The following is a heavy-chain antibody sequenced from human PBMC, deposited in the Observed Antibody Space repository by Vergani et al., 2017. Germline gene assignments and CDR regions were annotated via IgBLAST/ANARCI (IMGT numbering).Heavy chain of an antibody. V-gene: IGHV4-30-4*01. CDR3: ARDSVREVRGFDY. J-gene: IGHJ4*02. Sequence: QVQLLESGPGLVKPSQTLSLTCSVSGDSITGGDQYWSWIRHSPGKGLEWIGYIYYSGSTYYNPSLKSRVTISVDTSKNQFSLKLSSVTAADTAVYYCARDSVREVRGFDYWGQGTLVTVSS. CDR1: GDSITGGDQY. D-gene: IGHD3-10*01. CDR2: IYYSGST.